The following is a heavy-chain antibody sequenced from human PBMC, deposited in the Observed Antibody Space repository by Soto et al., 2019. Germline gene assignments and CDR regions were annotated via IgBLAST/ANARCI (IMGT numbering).Heavy chain of an antibody. D-gene: IGHD2-2*01. CDR3: ATGPEGNCSSTSCYSGYYYYYGMDV. V-gene: IGHV5-51*01. CDR2: IYPGDSDT. Sequence: LKISCKGSGYSFTSYWIGWVRQMPGKGLEWMGIIYPGDSDTRYSPSFQGQVTISADKSISTAYLQWSSLKASDTAMYYCATGPEGNCSSTSCYSGYYYYYGMDVWGQGTTVTVSS. CDR1: GYSFTSYW. J-gene: IGHJ6*02.